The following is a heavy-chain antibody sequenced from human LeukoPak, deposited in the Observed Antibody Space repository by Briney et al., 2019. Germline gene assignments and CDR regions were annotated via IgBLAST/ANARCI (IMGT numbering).Heavy chain of an antibody. CDR1: GDSVSSNSAA. Sequence: SQTLSLTCAVSGDSVSSNSAAWNWIRQPPSRGLEWMGRTYYRCKSYNDHAVSVKDQITLNPDTSNNQCSLRLNSVTPGDTAGYYCGKDPGLVATIHFDFGGERTLVTVSS. D-gene: IGHD5-12*01. V-gene: IGHV6-1*01. CDR3: GKDPGLVATIHFDF. CDR2: TYYRCKSYN. J-gene: IGHJ4*02.